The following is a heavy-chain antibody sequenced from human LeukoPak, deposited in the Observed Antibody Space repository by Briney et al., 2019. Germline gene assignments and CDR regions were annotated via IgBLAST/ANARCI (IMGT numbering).Heavy chain of an antibody. CDR2: ISSSSSTI. J-gene: IGHJ4*02. Sequence: GGSLRLSCAASGFTFSSYSMNWVRQAXGXXLEWVSYISSSSSTIYYADSVKGRFTISRDNAKNSLYLQMNSLRAEDTAVYYCARTFASTIGGFDYWGQGTLVTVSS. V-gene: IGHV3-48*01. CDR1: GFTFSSYS. CDR3: ARTFASTIGGFDY. D-gene: IGHD3-16*01.